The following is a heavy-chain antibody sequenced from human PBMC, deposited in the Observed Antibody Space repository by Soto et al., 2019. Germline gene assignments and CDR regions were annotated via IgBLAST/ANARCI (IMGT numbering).Heavy chain of an antibody. V-gene: IGHV5-10-1*01. CDR3: ARPNCSSTSCRAYYYGMDV. CDR2: FDPSDSYT. D-gene: IGHD2-2*01. CDR1: GYSFTSYW. J-gene: IGHJ6*02. Sequence: GESLKISCKGSGYSFTSYWISWVRQMPGKGLEWMGRFDPSDSYTNYSPSFQGHVTISADKSISTAYLQWSSLKASDTAMYYCARPNCSSTSCRAYYYGMDVRGQGTTVTVSS.